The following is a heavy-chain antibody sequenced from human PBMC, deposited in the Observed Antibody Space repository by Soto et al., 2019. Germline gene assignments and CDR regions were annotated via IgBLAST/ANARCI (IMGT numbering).Heavy chain of an antibody. CDR3: ASTPESYYGDYLDY. J-gene: IGHJ4*02. D-gene: IGHD1-26*01. V-gene: IGHV1-8*01. CDR1: GYTFTSYD. Sequence: GASVKVSCKAPGYTFTSYDINWVRQATGQGLERMGWMNPNSGNTGYAQKFQGRVTMTRNTSISTAYMELSSLRSEDTAVYYCASTPESYYGDYLDYWGQRTLVTVSS. CDR2: MNPNSGNT.